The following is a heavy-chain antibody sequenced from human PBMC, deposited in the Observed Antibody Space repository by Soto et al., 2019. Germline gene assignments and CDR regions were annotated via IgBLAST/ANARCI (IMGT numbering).Heavy chain of an antibody. V-gene: IGHV3-30-3*01. D-gene: IGHD2-21*02. CDR3: AREGRNAVVTPGGWVGFFFDY. J-gene: IGHJ4*02. Sequence: QVQLVESGGGVVQPGRSLRLSCAASGFTFSSYAMHWVRQAPGKGLEWVAVISYDGSNKYYADSVKGRFTISRDNSKNALYRRMTRLTAEVTGVYYCAREGRNAVVTPGGWVGFFFDYWGQGTLVTVSS. CDR1: GFTFSSYA. CDR2: ISYDGSNK.